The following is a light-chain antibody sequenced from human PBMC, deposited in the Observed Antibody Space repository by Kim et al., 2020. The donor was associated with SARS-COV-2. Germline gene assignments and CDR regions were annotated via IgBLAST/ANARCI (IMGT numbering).Light chain of an antibody. Sequence: SPGESATLSCRASQSVSSSYLAWYQQKPGQAPRLLIYGASSRATGIPDRFSGSGSGTDFTLTISRLEPEDFAVYYCQQYGSSPRYTFGQGTKLEI. V-gene: IGKV3-20*01. CDR1: QSVSSSY. CDR3: QQYGSSPRYT. CDR2: GAS. J-gene: IGKJ2*01.